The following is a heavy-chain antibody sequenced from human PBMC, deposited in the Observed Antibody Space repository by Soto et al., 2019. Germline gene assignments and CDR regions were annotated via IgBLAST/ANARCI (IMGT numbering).Heavy chain of an antibody. J-gene: IGHJ6*03. CDR1: GGSISSSSYY. D-gene: IGHD6-13*01. CDR2: IYYSGST. Sequence: PSETLSLTCTVFGGSISSSSYYWGWIRQPPGKGLEWIGSIYYSGSTYYNPSLKSRVTISVDTSKNQFSLKLSSVTAADTAVYYCAYSSSWYGSYYYYYYMEVWGKGTTVTVSS. CDR3: AYSSSWYGSYYYYYYMEV. V-gene: IGHV4-39*01.